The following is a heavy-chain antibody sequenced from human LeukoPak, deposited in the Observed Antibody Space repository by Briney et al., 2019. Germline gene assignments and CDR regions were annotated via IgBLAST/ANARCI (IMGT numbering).Heavy chain of an antibody. D-gene: IGHD1-26*01. CDR3: AREFDGGSYLSVGDAFDI. Sequence: GGSLRLSCAASGFTFNSYAMSWVRQAPGKGLEWVSVIYSDDSTYYADSVKGRFTISRDTSKNTLYLQMNSLRAEDTAVYYCAREFDGGSYLSVGDAFDIWGQGTMVIVSS. CDR2: IYSDDST. J-gene: IGHJ3*02. V-gene: IGHV3-53*01. CDR1: GFTFNSYA.